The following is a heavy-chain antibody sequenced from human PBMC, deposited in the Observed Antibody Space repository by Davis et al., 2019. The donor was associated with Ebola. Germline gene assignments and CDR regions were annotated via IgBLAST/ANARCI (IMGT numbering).Heavy chain of an antibody. V-gene: IGHV3-66*04. CDR2: IYSGGST. J-gene: IGHJ6*02. D-gene: IGHD2-2*01. CDR1: GFTVSSNY. Sequence: GESLKISCAASGFTVSSNYMSWVRQAPGKGLEWVSVIYSGGSTYYADSVKGRFTISRDNSKNTLYLQMNSLRAEDTAVYYCAKQGCSSTSCYYYYGMDVWGQGTTVTVSS. CDR3: AKQGCSSTSCYYYYGMDV.